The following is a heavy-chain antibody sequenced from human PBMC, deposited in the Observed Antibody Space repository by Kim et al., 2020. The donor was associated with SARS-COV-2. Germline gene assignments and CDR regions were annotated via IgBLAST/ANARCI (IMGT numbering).Heavy chain of an antibody. J-gene: IGHJ6*02. CDR1: GFVFSRYG. V-gene: IGHV3-23*01. CDR3: VKGLDTYGPYGLDV. D-gene: IGHD6-19*01. Sequence: GGSLRLSCAASGFVFSRYGMSWVRQAPGKGLEWVSAIIGRGDSTYYADFVKGRFTISRDNSKNTVSLEMNSLRVGDTAGYYCVKGLDTYGPYGLDVWGQG. CDR2: IIGRGDST.